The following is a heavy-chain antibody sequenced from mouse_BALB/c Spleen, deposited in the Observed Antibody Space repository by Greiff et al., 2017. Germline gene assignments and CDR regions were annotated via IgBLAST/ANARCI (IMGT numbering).Heavy chain of an antibody. CDR3: ARIYGNYVGDY. D-gene: IGHD2-1*01. CDR1: GYAFSSSW. V-gene: IGHV1-82*01. Sequence: QVQLQQSGPELVKPGASVKISCKASGYAFSSSWMNWVKQRPGQGLEWIGRIYPGDGDTNYNGKFKGKATLTADKSSSTAYMQLSSLTSVDSAVYFCARIYGNYVGDYWGQGTTLTVSS. J-gene: IGHJ2*01. CDR2: IYPGDGDT.